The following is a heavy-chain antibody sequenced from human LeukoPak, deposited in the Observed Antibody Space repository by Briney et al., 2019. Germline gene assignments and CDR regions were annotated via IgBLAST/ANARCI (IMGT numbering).Heavy chain of an antibody. CDR3: AKDLEELYTAMVPDFDY. V-gene: IGHV3-15*01. D-gene: IGHD5-18*01. CDR1: GFTFSNAW. J-gene: IGHJ4*02. Sequence: GGSLRLSCAASGFTFSNAWMSWVRQAPGKGLEWVGRIKSKTDGGTTDYAAPVKGRFTISRDDSKNTLYLQMNSLRAEDTAVYYCAKDLEELYTAMVPDFDYWGQGTLVTVSS. CDR2: IKSKTDGGTT.